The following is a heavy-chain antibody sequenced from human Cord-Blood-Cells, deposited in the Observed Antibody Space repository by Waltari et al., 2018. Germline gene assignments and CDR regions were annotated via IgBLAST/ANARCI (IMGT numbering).Heavy chain of an antibody. J-gene: IGHJ5*02. CDR2: INHSGST. CDR3: ASYGSGSYRSWFDP. CDR1: GGSFSGYY. V-gene: IGHV4-34*01. Sequence: QVQLQQWGAGLLKPSETLSLTCAVYGGSFSGYYWIWIRQPPGKGLEWIGEINHSGSTNYNPSLKSRVTISVDTSKNQFSLKLSSVTAADTAVYYCASYGSGSYRSWFDPWGQGTLVTVSS. D-gene: IGHD3-10*01.